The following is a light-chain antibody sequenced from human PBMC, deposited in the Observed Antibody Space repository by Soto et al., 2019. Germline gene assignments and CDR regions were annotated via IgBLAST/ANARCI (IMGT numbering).Light chain of an antibody. J-gene: IGKJ1*01. Sequence: EIVMTQSPATLSVSPGERATLSSRASQSVSNNLAWYHQKPGQAPRLLIYGASTRATGIPARFSGSGSVTEFTLPISSLQSEDFAVYYCQLYNDWWTFGQGTKVEIK. CDR1: QSVSNN. CDR2: GAS. V-gene: IGKV3-15*01. CDR3: QLYNDWWT.